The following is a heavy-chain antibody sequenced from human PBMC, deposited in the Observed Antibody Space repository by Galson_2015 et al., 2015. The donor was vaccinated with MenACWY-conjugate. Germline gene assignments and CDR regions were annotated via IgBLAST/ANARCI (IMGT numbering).Heavy chain of an antibody. Sequence: SLRLSCAASGFTFGSFGMHWVRQAPGKGLEWVAVIPYDGSNIYYGDSVKGRFTISRDNSKNTLYLQMNSLRIEDTAVYYCASPDTSGWSKAFAIWGQGTMVTVSS. CDR1: GFTFGSFG. CDR2: IPYDGSNI. V-gene: IGHV3-30*03. J-gene: IGHJ3*02. D-gene: IGHD6-19*01. CDR3: ASPDTSGWSKAFAI.